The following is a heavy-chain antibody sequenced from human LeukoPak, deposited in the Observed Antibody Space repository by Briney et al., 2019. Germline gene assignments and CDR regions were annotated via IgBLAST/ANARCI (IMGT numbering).Heavy chain of an antibody. CDR1: GGSISTYY. CDR2: IYYSGSS. CDR3: ARGSITVVPAFDI. J-gene: IGHJ3*02. D-gene: IGHD3-3*01. Sequence: KPSETLSLTCTLSGGSISTYYWSWIRQPPGKGLEWIGYIYYSGSSGYNPSLKSRGTISVDTSKNQFSLKLSSVTAADTDVYYCARGSITVVPAFDIWGQGTMVTVSS. V-gene: IGHV4-59*12.